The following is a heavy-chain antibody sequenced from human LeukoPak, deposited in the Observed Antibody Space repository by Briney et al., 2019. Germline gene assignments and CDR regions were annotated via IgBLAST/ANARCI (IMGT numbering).Heavy chain of an antibody. CDR3: ARAMIQLTPFALDI. J-gene: IGHJ3*02. D-gene: IGHD5-18*01. CDR2: ISAYNGNT. CDR1: GYTFTSYG. Sequence: ASVKVSCKASGYTFTSYGISWVRQAPGQGLEWMGWISAYNGNTNYAQKLQGRVTMTTDTSTSTAYMELRSLRSDDTAVYYCARAMIQLTPFALDIWGQGTMVTVSS. V-gene: IGHV1-18*01.